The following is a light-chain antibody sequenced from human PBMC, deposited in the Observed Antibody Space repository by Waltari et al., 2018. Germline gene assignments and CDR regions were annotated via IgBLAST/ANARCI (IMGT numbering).Light chain of an antibody. J-gene: IGKJ5*01. CDR1: QNIGSH. V-gene: IGKV3-15*01. Sequence: IVMTQSPAPLPVSPGGRVTLSCRASQNIGSHLAWYQQKPGQAPRLLIFDASTRATGIPARFGGSGSGTEFTLTISSLQSEDSAIYYCQHYHNWPSTFGQRTRLEIK. CDR2: DAS. CDR3: QHYHNWPST.